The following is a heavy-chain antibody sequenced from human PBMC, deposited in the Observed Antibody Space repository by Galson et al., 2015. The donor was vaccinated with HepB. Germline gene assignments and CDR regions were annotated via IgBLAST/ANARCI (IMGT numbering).Heavy chain of an antibody. CDR2: IKQDGTEK. V-gene: IGHV3-7*01. Sequence: SLRLSCAASGFTFSSYWMNWVRQAPGKGLEWVANIKQDGTEKYYVDSVKGRFTISRDNAKNSLYLEMNSLRVEDTAVYYCARDYDPSARPAWYFELWGRGTLFTVSS. D-gene: IGHD3-3*01. CDR1: GFTFSSYW. J-gene: IGHJ2*01. CDR3: ARDYDPSARPAWYFEL.